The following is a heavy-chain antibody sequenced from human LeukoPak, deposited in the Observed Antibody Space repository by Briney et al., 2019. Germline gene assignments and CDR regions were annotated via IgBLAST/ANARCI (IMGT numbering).Heavy chain of an antibody. D-gene: IGHD3-10*01. Sequence: GGSLRLSCAASGFTFSSYAMSWVRQAPEKGLEWVSGISGSGGSTYHADSVKGRFTISRDNSKNTLYLQMNSLRSDDTAVYYCARDLSYYGSGSYKADYWGQGTLVTVSS. J-gene: IGHJ4*02. CDR3: ARDLSYYGSGSYKADY. CDR1: GFTFSSYA. CDR2: ISGSGGST. V-gene: IGHV3-23*01.